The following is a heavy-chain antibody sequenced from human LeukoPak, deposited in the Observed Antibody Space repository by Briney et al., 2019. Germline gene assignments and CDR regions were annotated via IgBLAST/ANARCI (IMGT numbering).Heavy chain of an antibody. CDR3: AREGGEYSSSSVWFDY. CDR2: INHSGST. D-gene: IGHD6-6*01. J-gene: IGHJ4*02. CDR1: GGSFSGYY. V-gene: IGHV4-34*01. Sequence: SETLSLTCAVYGGSFSGYYWSWIRQPPGKGLEWIGEINHSGSTNYNPSLKSRVTISVDTSKNQFSLKLSSVTAADTAVYYCAREGGEYSSSSVWFDYWGQGTLVTVSS.